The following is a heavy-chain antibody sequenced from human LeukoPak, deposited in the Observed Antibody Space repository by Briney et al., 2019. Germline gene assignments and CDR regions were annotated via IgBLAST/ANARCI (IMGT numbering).Heavy chain of an antibody. V-gene: IGHV4-38-2*02. CDR1: GYSISSGYY. J-gene: IGHJ4*02. D-gene: IGHD3-3*01. Sequence: PSETLSLTCTVSGYSISSGYYWGWIRQPPGKGLEWIGSIYHSGSTYYNPSLKSRVTISVDTSKNQFSLKLSSVTAADTAVYSCARVLEGSHIDYWGQGTLVTVSS. CDR2: IYHSGST. CDR3: ARVLEGSHIDY.